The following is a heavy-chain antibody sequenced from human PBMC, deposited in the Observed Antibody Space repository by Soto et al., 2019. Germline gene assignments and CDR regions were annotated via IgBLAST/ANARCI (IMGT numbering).Heavy chain of an antibody. CDR2: IYYRGST. Sequence: PSETLSLTCTVSGGSISNSSYYWGWVRQPPGKGLEWIGGIYYRGSTYYNPSLKSRVTISVDTSKNQFSLKLSSVTAADTAVYYCARHITRGITIFGVVLNGMDVWGQGTTVTVSS. J-gene: IGHJ6*02. D-gene: IGHD3-3*01. CDR3: ARHITRGITIFGVVLNGMDV. V-gene: IGHV4-39*01. CDR1: GGSISNSSYY.